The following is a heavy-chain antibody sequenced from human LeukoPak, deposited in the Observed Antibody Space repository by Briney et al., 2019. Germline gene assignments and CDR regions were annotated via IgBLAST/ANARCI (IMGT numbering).Heavy chain of an antibody. Sequence: GGSLRLSCAASGFTFSSYSFNWVRQAPGKGLEWVSPVNTISSYIYYADSVKRRFTISRDNVENSVYLQMNSLRAEDSAVYYCARLRRNSDRSGFYYYYDNWGQGTLVTVSS. CDR2: VNTISSYI. CDR3: ARLRRNSDRSGFYYYYDN. V-gene: IGHV3-21*01. CDR1: GFTFSSYS. D-gene: IGHD3-22*01. J-gene: IGHJ4*02.